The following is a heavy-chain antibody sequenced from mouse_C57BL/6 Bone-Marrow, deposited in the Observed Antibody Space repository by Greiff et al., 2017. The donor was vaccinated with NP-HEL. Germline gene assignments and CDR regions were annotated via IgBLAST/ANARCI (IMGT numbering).Heavy chain of an antibody. Sequence: QVQLQQSGAELVKPGASVKISCKASGYAFSSYWMNWVKQRPGKGLEWIGQIYPGDGDTNYNGKFKGKATLTADKSSSTAYMQLSSLTSEDSAVYFCARRGYYYGSSYSYFDYWGQGTTLTVSS. D-gene: IGHD1-1*01. V-gene: IGHV1-80*01. CDR2: IYPGDGDT. CDR3: ARRGYYYGSSYSYFDY. J-gene: IGHJ2*01. CDR1: GYAFSSYW.